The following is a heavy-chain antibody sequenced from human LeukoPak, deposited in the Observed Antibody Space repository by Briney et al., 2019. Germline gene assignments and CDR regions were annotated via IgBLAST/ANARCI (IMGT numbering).Heavy chain of an antibody. Sequence: GGSLRLSCAASRFTFSSYAMSWVRQAPGKGLEWVSVISATDGSTYYADSVKGRFTISRDNSKNTLYLQMNSLRAEDTAVYYCAKDGGSGSYSPHYFDYWGQGTLVTVSS. J-gene: IGHJ4*02. CDR3: AKDGGSGSYSPHYFDY. D-gene: IGHD3-10*01. V-gene: IGHV3-23*01. CDR2: ISATDGST. CDR1: RFTFSSYA.